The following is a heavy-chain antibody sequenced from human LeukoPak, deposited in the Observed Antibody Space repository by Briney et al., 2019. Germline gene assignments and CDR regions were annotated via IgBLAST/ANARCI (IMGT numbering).Heavy chain of an antibody. V-gene: IGHV3-48*02. CDR3: ARETHYSGYAEPDY. D-gene: IGHD5-12*01. CDR1: GFTFTFGTYA. Sequence: PGGSLRLSCTASGFTFTFGTYAMTWVRQAPGKGLEWVSYISSSSSTIYYADSVKGRFTISRDNAKNSLYLQMNSLRDEDTAVYYCARETHYSGYAEPDYWGQGTLVTVSS. CDR2: ISSSSSTI. J-gene: IGHJ4*02.